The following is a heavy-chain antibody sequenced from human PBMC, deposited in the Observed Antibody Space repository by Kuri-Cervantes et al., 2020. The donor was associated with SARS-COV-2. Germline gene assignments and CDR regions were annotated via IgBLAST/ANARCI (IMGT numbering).Heavy chain of an antibody. D-gene: IGHD5-12*01. Sequence: LRLSCRVSGGSISSIHHYWSWIRQCPGKGLEWIACIPYSYDPYYNPSLKSRVSISVDTSNNYISLKLTSVNVADTAVYFCARQWIGGAHNWFDTWGQGTLVTVSS. CDR1: GGSISSIHHY. CDR3: ARQWIGGAHNWFDT. J-gene: IGHJ5*02. V-gene: IGHV4-30-4*01. CDR2: IPYSYDP.